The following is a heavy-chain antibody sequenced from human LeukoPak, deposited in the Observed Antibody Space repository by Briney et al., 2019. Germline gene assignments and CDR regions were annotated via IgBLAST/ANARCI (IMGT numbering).Heavy chain of an antibody. J-gene: IGHJ4*02. D-gene: IGHD3-9*01. CDR2: ISYDGSNK. Sequence: GGSLRLSCAASGFTFRNLGMHWVRQAPGKGLVWVAVISYDGSNKFYADSVRGRFTISRDNSKNTLFLQMNSLRPEDTAVYYCARGPDYDILADYFDYWGQGTLVTVSS. CDR1: GFTFRNLG. CDR3: ARGPDYDILADYFDY. V-gene: IGHV3-30*19.